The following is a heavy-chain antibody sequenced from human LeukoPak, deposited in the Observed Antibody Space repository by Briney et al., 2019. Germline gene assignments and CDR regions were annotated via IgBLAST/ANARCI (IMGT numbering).Heavy chain of an antibody. CDR1: GDSISSSSSY. V-gene: IGHV4-39*07. J-gene: IGHJ5*02. D-gene: IGHD6-19*01. CDR3: ARDEGSGPNWFDP. Sequence: SETLSLTCTVSGDSISSSSSYWGWIRQPPGKGLEWIGEINHSGSTNYNPSLKSRVTISVDTSKNQFSLKLSSVTAADTAVYYCARDEGSGPNWFDPWGQGTLVTVSS. CDR2: INHSGST.